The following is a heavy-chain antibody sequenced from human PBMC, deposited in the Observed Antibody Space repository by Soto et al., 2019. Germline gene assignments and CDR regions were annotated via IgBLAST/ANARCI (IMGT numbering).Heavy chain of an antibody. J-gene: IGHJ6*02. CDR3: ACELGAEVAPDAYGIAV. V-gene: IGHV4-31*03. Sequence: QVQLQESGPGLVKPSQTLSLTCTVSGGSISSGGYYWSWIRQHPGKGLEWIGDIYYSGSTYYNPSIHSRVIMSVDTCKPRVALNLTSVSASAKAVYHTACELGAEVAPDAYGIAVWGQGTTVLVSS. CDR2: IYYSGST. CDR1: GGSISSGGYY. D-gene: IGHD2-2*01.